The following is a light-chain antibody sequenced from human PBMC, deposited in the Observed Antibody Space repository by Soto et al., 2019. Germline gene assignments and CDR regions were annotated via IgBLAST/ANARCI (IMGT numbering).Light chain of an antibody. J-gene: IGKJ5*01. CDR3: QQYNNWPPIT. V-gene: IGKV3-15*01. Sequence: EIVMTQSPATLSVSPVEIATLSCMASQSVSSNLAWYQQKPGQAPRLLIYGASTRATGIPARFSGSGSGTEFTLTISSLQSEHFAVYYCQQYNNWPPITFGQGTRLEI. CDR2: GAS. CDR1: QSVSSN.